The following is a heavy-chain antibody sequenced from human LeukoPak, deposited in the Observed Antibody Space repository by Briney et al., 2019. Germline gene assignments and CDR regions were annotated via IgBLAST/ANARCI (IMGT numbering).Heavy chain of an antibody. CDR1: GGSISSSSYY. D-gene: IGHD5-18*01. J-gene: IGHJ4*02. Sequence: PSETLSLTCTVSGGSISSSSYYWGWIRQPPGKGLEWIGSIYYSGSTYYNPALKSRVTISVDTSKNQFSLKLSSVTAADTAVYYCPINPDTAMAAFDYWGQGTLVTVSS. CDR2: IYYSGST. CDR3: PINPDTAMAAFDY. V-gene: IGHV4-39*01.